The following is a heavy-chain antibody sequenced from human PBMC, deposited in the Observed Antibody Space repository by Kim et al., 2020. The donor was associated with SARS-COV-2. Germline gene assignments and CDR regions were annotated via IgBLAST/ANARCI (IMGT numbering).Heavy chain of an antibody. V-gene: IGHV3-33*06. Sequence: GGSLRLSCAASGFTFSSYAMHWVRQAPGKGLEWVAVIWYDGSNKYYADSVKGRFTISRDNSKNTLYLQMNSLRAEDTAVYYCAKGGSSWYDAFDIWGQGTMVTVSS. J-gene: IGHJ3*02. CDR1: GFTFSSYA. CDR3: AKGGSSWYDAFDI. D-gene: IGHD6-13*01. CDR2: IWYDGSNK.